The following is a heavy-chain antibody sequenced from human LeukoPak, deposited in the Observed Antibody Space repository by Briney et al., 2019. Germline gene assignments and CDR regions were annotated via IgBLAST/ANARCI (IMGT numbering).Heavy chain of an antibody. CDR2: MTSDGSLK. CDR1: GFTFISYD. Sequence: GGSLRLSCAASGFTFISYDIHWVRQAPGKGLEWVAVMTSDGSLKIYTDSVRGRFTISRDNSKNTLYLEMNSLRVDDTATYYCARDPRSAAPDYFDSWGQGTLVTVSS. CDR3: ARDPRSAAPDYFDS. D-gene: IGHD6-13*01. V-gene: IGHV3-30-3*01. J-gene: IGHJ4*02.